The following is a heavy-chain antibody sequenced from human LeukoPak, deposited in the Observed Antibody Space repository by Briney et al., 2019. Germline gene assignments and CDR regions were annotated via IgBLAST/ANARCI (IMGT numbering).Heavy chain of an antibody. CDR2: MYYSGNT. Sequence: SETLSLTCSVSGDSISSRNSYWCWIRQSPEKGLEWIGSMYYSGNTYCNPSLRSRVTMSVDTSNNQFSLKLSSVTAADTAAYYCARYPKSYSNGWIAFDIWGQGTMVTVSS. CDR1: GDSISSRNSY. D-gene: IGHD6-19*01. CDR3: ARYPKSYSNGWIAFDI. V-gene: IGHV4-39*01. J-gene: IGHJ3*02.